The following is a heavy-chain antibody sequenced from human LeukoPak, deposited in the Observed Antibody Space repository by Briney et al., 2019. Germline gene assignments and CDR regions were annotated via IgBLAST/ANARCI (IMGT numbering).Heavy chain of an antibody. CDR2: IYYSGST. J-gene: IGHJ6*02. CDR3: ARENVQKADYGDSYYYYYGMDV. D-gene: IGHD4-17*01. Sequence: PSQTLSLTCTVSGGSISSGGYYWSWIRQHPGKGLEWIGYIYYSGSTYYNPSLKSRVTISVDTSKNQFSLKLSSVTAADTAVYYCARENVQKADYGDSYYYYYGMDVWGQGTTVTVSS. V-gene: IGHV4-31*03. CDR1: GGSISSGGYY.